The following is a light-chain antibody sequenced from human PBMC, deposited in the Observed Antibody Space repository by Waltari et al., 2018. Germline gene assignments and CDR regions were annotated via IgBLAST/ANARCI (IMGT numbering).Light chain of an antibody. CDR1: QSVSKY. CDR2: AAS. Sequence: ELVLTQSPGTLSLSPGDRATLSCSASQSVSKYLAWYQQRPGQAPRLLIYAASTRATGIPDRFSGSGFGTDFSLTISRLEPEDFAVYYCQNHERLPAKFGQGTKVEIK. CDR3: QNHERLPAK. V-gene: IGKV3-20*01. J-gene: IGKJ1*01.